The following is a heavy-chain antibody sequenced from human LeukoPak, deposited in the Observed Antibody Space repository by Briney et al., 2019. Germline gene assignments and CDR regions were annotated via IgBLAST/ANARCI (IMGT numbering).Heavy chain of an antibody. D-gene: IGHD5-12*01. V-gene: IGHV4-39*01. J-gene: IGHJ4*02. CDR1: GGSISSSSYY. Sequence: SETLSLTCTVSGGSISSSSYYWGWIRQPPGKGLEWIGSIYYSGSTYYNPSLKSRVTISVDTSKNQFSLKLSSVTAADTAVYYCARYSGYDFLDYFDYWDQGTLVTVSS. CDR3: ARYSGYDFLDYFDY. CDR2: IYYSGST.